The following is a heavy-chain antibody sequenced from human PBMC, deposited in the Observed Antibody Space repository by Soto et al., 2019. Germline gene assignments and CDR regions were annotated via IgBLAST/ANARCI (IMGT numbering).Heavy chain of an antibody. V-gene: IGHV4-59*01. CDR2: IYYSGIT. D-gene: IGHD3-10*01. Sequence: SETLSPTCTVSGGSISSYYWSWIRQPPGKGLEWIGYIYYSGITDYNPSLKSRVTISVDTSKNQFSLKLSSVTAADTAVYYCARGDPLLWFGEKVYYGMDVWGQGTTVTVSS. J-gene: IGHJ6*02. CDR1: GGSISSYY. CDR3: ARGDPLLWFGEKVYYGMDV.